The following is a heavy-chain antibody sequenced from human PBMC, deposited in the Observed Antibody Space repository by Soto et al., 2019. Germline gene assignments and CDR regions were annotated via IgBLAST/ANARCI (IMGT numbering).Heavy chain of an antibody. CDR3: ARRYGSAFDI. CDR2: IYYSGST. J-gene: IGHJ3*02. CDR1: AGSISITTYY. V-gene: IGHV4-39*07. D-gene: IGHD3-10*01. Sequence: SDTLSLTCIVSAGSISITTYYWGWIRQPPGKGLEWIGNIYYSGSTNYNPSLKSRVTISVDTSKNQFSLRLSSVTAADTAVYYCARRYGSAFDIWGQGTMVTVSS.